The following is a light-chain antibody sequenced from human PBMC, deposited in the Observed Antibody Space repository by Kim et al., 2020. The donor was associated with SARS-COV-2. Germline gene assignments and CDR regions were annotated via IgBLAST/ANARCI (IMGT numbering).Light chain of an antibody. V-gene: IGLV3-1*01. CDR1: KLGDKY. J-gene: IGLJ1*01. Sequence: SYELTQPPSVSVSPGQTASITCSGDKLGDKYACWYQQKPGQSPVLVIYQDSKRPSGIPERFSGSNSGNTATLNISGTQAMDEADYYCQAWDSSTGVFGTG. CDR3: QAWDSSTGV. CDR2: QDS.